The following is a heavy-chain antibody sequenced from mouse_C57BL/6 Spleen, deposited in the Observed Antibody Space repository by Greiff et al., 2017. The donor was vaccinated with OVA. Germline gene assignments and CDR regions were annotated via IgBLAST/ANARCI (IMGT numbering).Heavy chain of an antibody. CDR2: INPSTGGT. J-gene: IGHJ2*01. V-gene: IGHV1-42*01. Sequence: EVQLQQSGPELVKPGASVKISCKASGYSFTGYYMNWVKQSPEKSLEWIGEINPSTGGTTYNQKFKAKATLTVDKSSSTAYMQLKSLTSEDSAVYYCARRGRDSSAFDYWGQGTTLTVSS. CDR3: ARRGRDSSAFDY. D-gene: IGHD3-2*02. CDR1: GYSFTGYY.